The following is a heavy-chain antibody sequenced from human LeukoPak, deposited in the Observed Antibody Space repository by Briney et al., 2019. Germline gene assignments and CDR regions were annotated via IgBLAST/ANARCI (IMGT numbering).Heavy chain of an antibody. J-gene: IGHJ4*02. CDR2: IYDSGST. D-gene: IGHD3-16*01. CDR3: ARGPTYYFDY. V-gene: IGHV4-39*07. Sequence: SETLSLTCTVSGGSTSSSTYYWDWIRQPPGKGLEWIGNIYDSGSTYYNPSLKSRVTISVDTSKNQFSLKLSSVAAADTAVYYCARGPTYYFDYWGQGTLVTVSS. CDR1: GGSTSSSTYY.